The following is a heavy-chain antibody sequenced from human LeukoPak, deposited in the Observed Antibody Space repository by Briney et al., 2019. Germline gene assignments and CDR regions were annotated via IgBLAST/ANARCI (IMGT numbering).Heavy chain of an antibody. CDR2: ISGSGGST. CDR1: GFTFSSYA. CDR3: AKKASPYYDILTGYYDY. V-gene: IGHV3-23*01. J-gene: IGHJ4*02. Sequence: GGSLRLSCAASGFTFSSYAMSWVRQAPGKGLEWVSVISGSGGSTYYADSVKGRFTISRDNSKSTLYLQMNSLRAEDTAVYYCAKKASPYYDILTGYYDYWGQGTLVTVSS. D-gene: IGHD3-9*01.